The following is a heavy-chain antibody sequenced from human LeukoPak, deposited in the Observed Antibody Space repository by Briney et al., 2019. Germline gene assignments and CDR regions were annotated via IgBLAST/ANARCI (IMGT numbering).Heavy chain of an antibody. Sequence: SETLSLTCTVSGGSISSSSYYWGWIRQPPGKGLEWIGSIYYSGSTYYNPSLKSRVTISVDTSKNQFSLKLSSVTAADTAVYCCASDDYNNYVGGPFDYWGQGTLVTVSS. CDR2: IYYSGST. V-gene: IGHV4-39*01. CDR1: GGSISSSSYY. CDR3: ASDDYNNYVGGPFDY. J-gene: IGHJ4*02. D-gene: IGHD4-11*01.